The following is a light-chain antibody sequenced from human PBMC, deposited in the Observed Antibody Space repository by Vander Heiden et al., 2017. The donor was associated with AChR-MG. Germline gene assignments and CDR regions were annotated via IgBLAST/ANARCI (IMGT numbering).Light chain of an antibody. CDR2: STN. CDR1: SGSVSTSYL. J-gene: IGLJ3*02. CDR3: VLNVSTGIWV. Sequence: QTVLTQEPSFSVSPGGTVTRTCGLSSGSVSTSYLPSWYQQTPGQAPRTLIYSTNIRSSGVPDRFSGSILGNKAALTITGAQADDECDYYCVLNVSTGIWVFGGGTKLTVL. V-gene: IGLV8-61*01.